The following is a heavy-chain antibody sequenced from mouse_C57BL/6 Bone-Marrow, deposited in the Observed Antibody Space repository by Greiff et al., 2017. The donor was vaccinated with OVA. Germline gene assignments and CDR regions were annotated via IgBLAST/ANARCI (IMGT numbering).Heavy chain of an antibody. D-gene: IGHD2-13*01. Sequence: QVHVKQPGAELVKPGASVKLSCTASGYTFTSYCMQWVNQRPGQGLEWIGEIDRSGGYTNYTHNFKGKATLTVDTSSSTDYMQLSSLTSEDSAVYYCAREGDYYVWGTGTTVTVSA. CDR2: IDRSGGYT. V-gene: IGHV1-50*01. J-gene: IGHJ1*03. CDR3: AREGDYYV. CDR1: GYTFTSYC.